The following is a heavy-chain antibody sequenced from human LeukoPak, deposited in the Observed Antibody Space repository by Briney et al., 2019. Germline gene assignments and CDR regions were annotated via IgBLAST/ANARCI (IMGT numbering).Heavy chain of an antibody. CDR3: ARGLSSSGWDFDY. CDR2: MNPNSGNT. Sequence: ASVKVSCKASGYTFTSYDINWVRQATGQGLEWMGWMNPNSGNTGYAQKFQGRVTMTRNTSISTVYMELSSLRSEDTAVYYCARGLSSSGWDFDYWGQGTLVTVSS. D-gene: IGHD6-19*01. J-gene: IGHJ4*02. CDR1: GYTFTSYD. V-gene: IGHV1-8*01.